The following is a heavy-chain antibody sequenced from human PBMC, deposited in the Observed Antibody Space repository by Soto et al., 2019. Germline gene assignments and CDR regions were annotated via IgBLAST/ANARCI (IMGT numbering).Heavy chain of an antibody. V-gene: IGHV3-33*01. CDR2: IWYDGSNK. D-gene: IGHD3-22*01. J-gene: IGHJ4*02. CDR3: ARAWDYDSKDY. CDR1: GFTFSSYG. Sequence: QVQLVESGGGVVQPGRSLRLSCAASGFTFSSYGMHWVRQAPGKGLEWVAVIWYDGSNKYYADSVKGRFTISRDNSKNTLYLQMNSLRAEDTAVYYCARAWDYDSKDYWGQGTLVTVSS.